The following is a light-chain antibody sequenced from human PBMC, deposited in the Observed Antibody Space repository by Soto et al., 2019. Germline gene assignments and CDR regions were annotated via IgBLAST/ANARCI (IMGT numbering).Light chain of an antibody. V-gene: IGKV3-20*01. Sequence: EIVLTQSPGTLSLSPGERATLSCRASQSVSSSYLAWYQQKPGQAPRLLIYGASSRATGIPDRFSGSGSGTDFTLTISRLEPEDFAVYSCQQYGNSPYTFGPGTKLEIK. CDR1: QSVSSSY. CDR2: GAS. CDR3: QQYGNSPYT. J-gene: IGKJ2*01.